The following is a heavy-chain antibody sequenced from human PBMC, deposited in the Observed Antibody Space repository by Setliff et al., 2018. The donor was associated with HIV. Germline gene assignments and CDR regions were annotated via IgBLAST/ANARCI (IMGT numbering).Heavy chain of an antibody. CDR1: GYSISIGYY. CDR2: VYYSGVT. D-gene: IGHD4-17*01. CDR3: TRDVVIGGDYISDY. Sequence: SETLSLTCAVSGYSISIGYYWGWIRQPPGKGLEWIGNVYYSGVTHYNPSLKSRVTISVDTSKNQFSLRLTSLTAADTAVYYCTRDVVIGGDYISDYWGEGRLVTVSS. V-gene: IGHV4-38-2*02. J-gene: IGHJ4*02.